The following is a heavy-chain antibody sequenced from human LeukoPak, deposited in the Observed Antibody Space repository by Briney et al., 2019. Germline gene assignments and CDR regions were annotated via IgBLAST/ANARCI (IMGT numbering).Heavy chain of an antibody. V-gene: IGHV3-11*01. CDR2: ISSSGSTI. CDR1: GFTFSDYY. CDR3: ARAQAPLAFYYFDY. D-gene: IGHD3-16*01. J-gene: IGHJ4*02. Sequence: GGSLRLSCAATGFTFSDYYMSWIRQAPGKGLEWVSYISSSGSTIYYADPVKGRFTISRDNAKNSLYLQMDSLRAEDTAVYYCARAQAPLAFYYFDYWGQGTLVTASS.